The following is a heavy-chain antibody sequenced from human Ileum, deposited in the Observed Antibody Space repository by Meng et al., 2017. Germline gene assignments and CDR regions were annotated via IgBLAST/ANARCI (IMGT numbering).Heavy chain of an antibody. D-gene: IGHD1-26*01. Sequence: SETLSLTCTVSGGSISISDFVWAWIRQPPGTGLEWIGHITYSGSTYYNPSLKSRVTVSVDTSKHLFFLRLTSVTAADTAGYYCGRGGSGKDYWGQGMVVTVSS. V-gene: IGHV4-39*07. J-gene: IGHJ4*02. CDR2: ITYSGST. CDR1: GGSISISDFV. CDR3: GRGGSGKDY.